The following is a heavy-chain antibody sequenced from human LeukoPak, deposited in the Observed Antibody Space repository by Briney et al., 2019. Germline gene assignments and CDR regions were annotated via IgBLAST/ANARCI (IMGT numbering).Heavy chain of an antibody. Sequence: SETLSLTCTVSGGSISSYYWSWIRQPPGKGLEWIGYIYYSGSTNYNPSLKCRVTISVDTSKNQFSLKLSSVTAADTAVYYCARGGRHSYLFDYWGQGILVTVSS. J-gene: IGHJ4*02. D-gene: IGHD3-10*01. CDR1: GGSISSYY. CDR3: ARGGRHSYLFDY. V-gene: IGHV4-59*01. CDR2: IYYSGST.